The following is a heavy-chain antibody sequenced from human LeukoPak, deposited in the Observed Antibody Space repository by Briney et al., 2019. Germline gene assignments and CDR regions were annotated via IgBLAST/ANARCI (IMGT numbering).Heavy chain of an antibody. CDR3: ATSPEENWFDP. V-gene: IGHV3-9*01. D-gene: IGHD2/OR15-2a*01. CDR2: ISWNSGSI. CDR1: GFTFDDYA. J-gene: IGHJ5*02. Sequence: PGGSLRLSCAASGFTFDDYAMHWVRQAPGKGLEWVSGISWNSGSIGYADSVKGRFTISRDNSKNTLYLQMNSLRAEDTAVYYCATSPEENWFDPWGQGTLVTVSS.